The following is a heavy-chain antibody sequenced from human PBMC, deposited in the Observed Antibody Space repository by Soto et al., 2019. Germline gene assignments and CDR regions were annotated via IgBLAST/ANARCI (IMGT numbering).Heavy chain of an antibody. J-gene: IGHJ6*03. CDR2: IYSGGST. CDR3: AREGASSSSNYYYYSMDT. D-gene: IGHD6-6*01. CDR1: GFTVSSNY. V-gene: IGHV3-66*01. Sequence: GGSLRLSCAASGFTVSSNYMSWVRQAPGKGLEWVSVIYSGGSTYYADSVKGRFTISRDNSKNTLYLQMNSLRAEDTAVYYCAREGASSSSNYYYYSMDTWGKETTFTVA.